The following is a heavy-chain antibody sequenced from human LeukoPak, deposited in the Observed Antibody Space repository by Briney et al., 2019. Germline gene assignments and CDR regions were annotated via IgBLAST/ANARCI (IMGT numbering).Heavy chain of an antibody. D-gene: IGHD1-26*01. CDR3: ARDPYSGSYGPYYYYYMDV. V-gene: IGHV3-21*06. CDR2: ITSSSSYI. J-gene: IGHJ6*03. Sequence: GGSLRLSCAASGFTFSSYNMNWVRQAPGKGPEWVSSITSSSSYIYYADSVKGRFTISRDNAKNSLYLQMDSLRVEDTTVYYCARDPYSGSYGPYYYYYMDVWGKGTTVTISS. CDR1: GFTFSSYN.